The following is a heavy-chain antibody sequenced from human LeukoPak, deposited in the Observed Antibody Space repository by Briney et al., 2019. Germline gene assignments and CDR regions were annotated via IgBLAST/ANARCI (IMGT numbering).Heavy chain of an antibody. D-gene: IGHD1-26*01. CDR1: GGSISSGTYY. CDR3: ARGNKDGIIVSRFDY. J-gene: IGHJ4*02. Sequence: PSQTLSLTCTVSGGSISSGTYYWTWIRQPAGKTLKWIGRIHTSGSTNYNPSLKSRVTISGDTSKNQFSLKVSSVTAADTAVYYCARGNKDGIIVSRFDYWGQGTLVTASS. V-gene: IGHV4-61*02. CDR2: IHTSGST.